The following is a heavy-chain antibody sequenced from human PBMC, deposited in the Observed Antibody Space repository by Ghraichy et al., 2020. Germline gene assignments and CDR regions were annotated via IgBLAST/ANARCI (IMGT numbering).Heavy chain of an antibody. CDR3: AKGGYCSGGSCYVNWYFDL. D-gene: IGHD2-15*01. V-gene: IGHV3-23*01. CDR2: ISGSGGST. CDR1: GFTFSSYA. Sequence: GGSLRLSCAASGFTFSSYAMSWVRQAPGKGLEWVSTISGSGGSTYYADSVKGRFTISRDNSKNTLYLQMNSLRAEDTAVYYCAKGGYCSGGSCYVNWYFDLWGRGTLVTVSS. J-gene: IGHJ2*01.